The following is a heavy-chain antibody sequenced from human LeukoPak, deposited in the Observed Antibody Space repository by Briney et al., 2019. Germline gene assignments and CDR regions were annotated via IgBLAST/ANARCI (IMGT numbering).Heavy chain of an antibody. D-gene: IGHD6-19*01. Sequence: PGGSLRLSCAASGFTFSSYAMSWVRQAPGKGLEWVSAISGSGGSTYYADSVKGRFTISRDNSMNTLYLQMNSLRAEDTAVYYCAKDWKYSSGAYFDYWGQGTLVTVSS. CDR2: ISGSGGST. CDR1: GFTFSSYA. CDR3: AKDWKYSSGAYFDY. V-gene: IGHV3-23*01. J-gene: IGHJ4*02.